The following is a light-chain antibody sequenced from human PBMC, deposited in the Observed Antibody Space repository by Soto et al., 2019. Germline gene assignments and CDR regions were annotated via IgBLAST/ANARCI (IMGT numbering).Light chain of an antibody. CDR1: QSVSSSY. Sequence: EIVLTQCPGTLSLSPGERATLSCRASQSVSSSYLAWYQQKPGQAPRLLIYGASNRASGISDRFSGSGSGTDFTLTISRLEPEDFAVYYCQQYGSSPLFTFGPGTTVDLK. CDR2: GAS. J-gene: IGKJ3*01. CDR3: QQYGSSPLFT. V-gene: IGKV3-20*01.